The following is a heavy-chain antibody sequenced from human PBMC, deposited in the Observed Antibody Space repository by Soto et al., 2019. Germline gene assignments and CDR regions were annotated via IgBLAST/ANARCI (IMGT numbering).Heavy chain of an antibody. V-gene: IGHV1-2*02. Sequence: VASVKVSCKASGYTFTGYYMHWVRQAPGQGLEWMGWINPNSGGTNYAQKFQGRVTMTRDTSISTAYMELSRLRSDDTAVYYCARDDYGGNPVGYYYYYGMDVWGQGTTVTVSS. CDR1: GYTFTGYY. CDR2: INPNSGGT. D-gene: IGHD4-17*01. CDR3: ARDDYGGNPVGYYYYYGMDV. J-gene: IGHJ6*02.